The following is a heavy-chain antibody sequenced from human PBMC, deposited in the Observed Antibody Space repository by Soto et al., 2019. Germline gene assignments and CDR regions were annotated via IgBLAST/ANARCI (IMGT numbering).Heavy chain of an antibody. D-gene: IGHD1-7*01. CDR3: AHVYWAASGTRYYFDY. CDR1: GFSFSTDGMG. J-gene: IGHJ4*02. V-gene: IGHV2-5*02. Sequence: QITLKESGPTLVKPTQTLTLTCTFSGFSFSTDGMGVGWIRQPPGKALEWLALIYWDDDKRFSPSQKSRLTITKDGSRNQVVLTLNNMDPADTATYFCAHVYWAASGTRYYFDYWGQGTLVTVSS. CDR2: IYWDDDK.